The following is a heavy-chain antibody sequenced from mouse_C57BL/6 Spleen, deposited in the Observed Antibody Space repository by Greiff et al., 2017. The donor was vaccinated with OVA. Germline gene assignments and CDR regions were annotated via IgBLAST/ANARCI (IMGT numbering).Heavy chain of an antibody. CDR1: GYTFTSYW. J-gene: IGHJ1*03. V-gene: IGHV1-55*01. D-gene: IGHD2-1*01. Sequence: VQLKQPGAELVKPGASVKMSCKASGYTFTSYWITWVKQRPGQGLEWIGDIYPGSGSTNYNEKFKSKATLTVDTSSSTAYMQLSSLTSEDSAVYYCAREDYGNYGAYFDVWGTGTTVTVSS. CDR2: IYPGSGST. CDR3: AREDYGNYGAYFDV.